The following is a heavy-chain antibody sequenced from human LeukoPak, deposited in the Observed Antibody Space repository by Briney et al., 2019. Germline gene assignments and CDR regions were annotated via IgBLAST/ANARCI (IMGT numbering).Heavy chain of an antibody. V-gene: IGHV4-34*01. D-gene: IGHD6-13*01. CDR1: GGSFSDYY. J-gene: IGHJ6*03. CDR3: ARDSHSGSSWYPYYYYYMDV. Sequence: SETLSLTCTVYGGSFSDYYWSWIRQPPGKGLEWIGEINHSGSTNYNPSLKSRVTISGDTSKNQFSLKLSSVTAADTAVYYCARDSHSGSSWYPYYYYYMDVWGKGTTVTVSS. CDR2: INHSGST.